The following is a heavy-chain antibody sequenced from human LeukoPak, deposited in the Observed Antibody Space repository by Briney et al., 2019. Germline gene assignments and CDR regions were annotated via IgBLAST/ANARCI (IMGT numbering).Heavy chain of an antibody. CDR1: GGSISSGGYY. Sequence: SETLSLTCTVSGGSISSGGYYWSWIRQHPGKGLEWIGYIYYSGSTYYNPSLKSRVTISVDTSKNQFSLKLSSVTAADTAVYYCARRSRQEYCSGGSCYSDDYWGQGTLVTVSS. CDR2: IYYSGST. J-gene: IGHJ4*02. D-gene: IGHD2-15*01. CDR3: ARRSRQEYCSGGSCYSDDY. V-gene: IGHV4-31*03.